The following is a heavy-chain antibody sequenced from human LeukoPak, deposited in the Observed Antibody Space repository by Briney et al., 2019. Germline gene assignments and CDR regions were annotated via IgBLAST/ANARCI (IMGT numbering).Heavy chain of an antibody. CDR1: GFTFSSYS. J-gene: IGHJ4*02. D-gene: IGHD2-21*02. CDR3: ARGDLVVTLEGPIDY. CDR2: ISSSSSYR. V-gene: IGHV3-21*01. Sequence: GGSLRLSCAASGFTFSSYSMNWVRQAPGKGLEWVSSISSSSSYRYYEESVKGRFSISRDNARNSLYLQMNSLRAEDTAVYYCARGDLVVTLEGPIDYWGQGTLVTVSS.